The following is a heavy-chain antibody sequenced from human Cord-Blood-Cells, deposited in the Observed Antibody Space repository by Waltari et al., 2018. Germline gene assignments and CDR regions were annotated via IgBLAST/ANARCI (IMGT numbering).Heavy chain of an antibody. CDR2: IYSGGST. D-gene: IGHD7-27*01. CDR3: ARVLGPEIDY. CDR1: GFTFRRHY. J-gene: IGHJ4*02. Sequence: EVQLVESGGGLIQPGGSLRRSCAASGFTFRRHYMRWVSQAPGRGLEWVSVIYSGGSTYSADSVKGRFTISRDNSKNTLYLQMNSLRAEDTAVYYCARVLGPEIDYWGQGTLVTVSS. V-gene: IGHV3-53*01.